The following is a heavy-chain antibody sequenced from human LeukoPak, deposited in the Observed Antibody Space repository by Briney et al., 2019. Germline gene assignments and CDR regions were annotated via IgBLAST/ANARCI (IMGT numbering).Heavy chain of an antibody. CDR3: AREWEVLGFDN. Sequence: SETLSLTCTVSHDSISSSSFYWGWIRQPPGKGLEWLGSFSFSGSTIYNPALRSRVSISVDASRNQFSLKLTSVSAADTAVYYCAREWEVLGFDNWGQGTLVTVSP. J-gene: IGHJ4*02. V-gene: IGHV4-39*07. CDR1: HDSISSSSFY. D-gene: IGHD1-26*01. CDR2: FSFSGST.